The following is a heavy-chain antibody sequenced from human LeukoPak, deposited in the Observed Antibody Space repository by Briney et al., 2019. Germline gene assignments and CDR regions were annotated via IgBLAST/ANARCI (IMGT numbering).Heavy chain of an antibody. D-gene: IGHD3-10*01. J-gene: IGHJ3*02. V-gene: IGHV3-9*01. Sequence: GGSLRLSCAASGFTFSSYAMHWVRQAPGKGLEWVSGISWNSGSIGYADSVKGRFTISRDNAKNSLYLQMNSLRAEDTALYYCAKHYYYGSGSYAFDIWGQGTMVTVSS. CDR1: GFTFSSYA. CDR2: ISWNSGSI. CDR3: AKHYYYGSGSYAFDI.